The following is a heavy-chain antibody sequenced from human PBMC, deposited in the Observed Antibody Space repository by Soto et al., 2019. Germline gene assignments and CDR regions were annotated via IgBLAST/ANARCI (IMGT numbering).Heavy chain of an antibody. CDR2: IIPLFGTG. D-gene: IGHD3-3*01. V-gene: IGHV1-69*05. CDR1: GGTFNNLA. Sequence: QVQLVQSGAEVKRPGSSVKVSCKASGGTFNNLAISWVRQAPGQGLEWMGGIIPLFGTGNYGQKCQGRVTITSDESTSTAYMELISLRSEDTAVYYCAPDGQIPTFVVASAPYALDVWGQGTPVTFSS. J-gene: IGHJ6*02. CDR3: APDGQIPTFVVASAPYALDV.